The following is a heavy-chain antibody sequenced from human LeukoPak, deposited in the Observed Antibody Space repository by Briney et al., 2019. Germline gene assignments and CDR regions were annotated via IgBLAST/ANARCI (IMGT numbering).Heavy chain of an antibody. D-gene: IGHD5-12*01. Sequence: GESLRLSCAASGFTFSDYSMNWVRQAPGKGLEWVSYIDGSGDTIYYADSVKGRFTISRDNAKNSLDLQMNSLRDEDTAVYYCARDLYSGYVNWFDPWGQGTLVTVSS. CDR1: GFTFSDYS. CDR3: ARDLYSGYVNWFDP. CDR2: IDGSGDTI. J-gene: IGHJ5*02. V-gene: IGHV3-48*02.